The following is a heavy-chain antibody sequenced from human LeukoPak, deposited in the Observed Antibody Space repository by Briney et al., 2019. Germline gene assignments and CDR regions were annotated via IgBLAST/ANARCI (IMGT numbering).Heavy chain of an antibody. CDR1: GYTFTGYY. CDR3: AREDSGYDYDY. J-gene: IGHJ4*02. CDR2: INPNSGGT. D-gene: IGHD5-12*01. Sequence: ASVKVSCKASGYTFTGYYIHWVRQATGQGLEWMGWINPNSGGTNYAQKFQGWVTMTRDTSISTAYMELSRLRSDNTAVYYCAREDSGYDYDYWGQGTLVTVSS. V-gene: IGHV1-2*04.